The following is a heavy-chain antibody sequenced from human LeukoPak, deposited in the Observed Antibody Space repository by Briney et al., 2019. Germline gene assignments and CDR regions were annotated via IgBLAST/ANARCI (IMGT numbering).Heavy chain of an antibody. Sequence: PGGSLRLSCAASGFSFISYGMHWVRQAPGKGLEWVGVISDDGRSKDYADSVKGRFTISRDNSKNTLYLQMNSLRAEDTAVYYCARESSWDIVVVPAGPPGYWGQGTLVTVSS. CDR2: ISDDGRSK. D-gene: IGHD2-2*01. V-gene: IGHV3-30*03. CDR1: GFSFISYG. CDR3: ARESSWDIVVVPAGPPGY. J-gene: IGHJ4*02.